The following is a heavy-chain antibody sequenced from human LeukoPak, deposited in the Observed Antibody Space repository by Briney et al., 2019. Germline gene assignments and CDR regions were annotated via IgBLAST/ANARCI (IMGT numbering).Heavy chain of an antibody. D-gene: IGHD3-10*01. CDR2: IYYSGST. J-gene: IGHJ4*02. CDR3: AREGVGSGSYDY. V-gene: IGHV4-39*02. CDR1: GGSISSSSYY. Sequence: SETLSLTCTVSGGSISSSSYYWGWIRQPPGKGLEWIGSIYYSGSTYYNPSLKSRVTISVDTSKNQFSLKLSSVTAADTAVYYCAREGVGSGSYDYWGQGTLVTVSS.